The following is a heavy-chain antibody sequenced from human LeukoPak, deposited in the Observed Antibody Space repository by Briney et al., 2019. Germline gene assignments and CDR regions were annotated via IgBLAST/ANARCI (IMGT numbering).Heavy chain of an antibody. CDR2: XXPGDSDT. CDR3: ARIKMVRGAVNWFDP. V-gene: IGHV5-51*01. Sequence: CKXXXYSXXSXWXGWXRQMPXKGLEWMXXXXPGDSDTRYSPSFQGQVTISADKSISTAYLQWSSLKASDTAMYYCARIKMVRGAVNWFDPWGQGTLVTVSS. D-gene: IGHD3-10*01. CDR1: XYSXXSXW. J-gene: IGHJ5*02.